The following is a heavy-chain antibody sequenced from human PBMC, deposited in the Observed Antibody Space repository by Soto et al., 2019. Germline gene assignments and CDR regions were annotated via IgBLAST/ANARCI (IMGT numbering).Heavy chain of an antibody. D-gene: IGHD2-2*01. CDR3: ATGGGCWASNSCYQTNWFDP. CDR1: GGSISSVCYY. CDR2: ISYSGST. Sequence: SETLSLTCSVSGGSISSVCYYWSWIRQPPGKGLEWIGYISYSGSTNYNPSLKSRVTVSGDQSNNHFSLKLSPVTAADTDGYYXATGGGCWASNSCYQTNWFDPWCQGILVPVSS. J-gene: IGHJ5*02. V-gene: IGHV4-61*03.